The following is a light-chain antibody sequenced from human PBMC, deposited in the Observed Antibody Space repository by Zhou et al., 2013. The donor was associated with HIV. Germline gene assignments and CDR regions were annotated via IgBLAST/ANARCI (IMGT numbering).Light chain of an antibody. CDR2: YAS. Sequence: EIVLTQSPATLSFSPGERVTLSCRASESVSNNLAWYQQKPGQAPRLLIYYASNRAAGIPGRFSGSGSGTEFILTISSLQPEDFAVYHCQQYDNWPPLTFGGGTRVEIK. CDR3: QQYDNWPPLT. CDR1: ESVSNN. V-gene: IGKV3-11*01. J-gene: IGKJ4*01.